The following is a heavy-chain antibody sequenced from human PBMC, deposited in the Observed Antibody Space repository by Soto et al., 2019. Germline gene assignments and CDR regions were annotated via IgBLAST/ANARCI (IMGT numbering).Heavy chain of an antibody. V-gene: IGHV4-31*03. CDR1: GGSISSGGYY. Sequence: QVQLQESGPGLVKPSQTLSLTCTVSGGSISSGGYYWSWIRQHPGKGLEWIGYIYYSGSTYYNPSLKSRVTIAVDTSKNQFSLKLSSVTAADTAVYYCARVQLDDYGDPRDFDYWGQGTLVTVSS. CDR3: ARVQLDDYGDPRDFDY. D-gene: IGHD4-17*01. CDR2: IYYSGST. J-gene: IGHJ4*02.